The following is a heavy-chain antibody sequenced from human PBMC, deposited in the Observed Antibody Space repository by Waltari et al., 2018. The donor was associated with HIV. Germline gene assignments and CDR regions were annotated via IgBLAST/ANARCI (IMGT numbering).Heavy chain of an antibody. D-gene: IGHD3-10*01. CDR3: ARGGFYGSGSKVN. CDR2: IKQDGSEK. J-gene: IGHJ4*02. CDR1: GFTLRRPW. Sequence: EVQLVESGGGLVQPGGSLRLSCAASGFTLRRPWMSWVRQAPGKGLEWVANIKQDGSEKYYVDSVNGRFTISRDNAENSLYLQMNSLRAEDTAVYYCARGGFYGSGSKVNWGQGTLVTVSS. V-gene: IGHV3-7*04.